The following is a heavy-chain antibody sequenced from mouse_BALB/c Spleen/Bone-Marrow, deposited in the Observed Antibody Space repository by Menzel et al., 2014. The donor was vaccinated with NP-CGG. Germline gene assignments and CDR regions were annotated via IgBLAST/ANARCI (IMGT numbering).Heavy chain of an antibody. D-gene: IGHD1-1*01. Sequence: VQLQQSGAELAKPGASVTMSCKASGYTFTIYWMHWVKQRPGQGLEWIGYINPNTGYTEYNQNFKDKASLTADKSSSTAYVQLKRLTSDDSAVYYCARADCYSSRYFDDWGAGTTVTVSA. J-gene: IGHJ1*01. CDR3: ARADCYSSRYFDD. CDR1: GYTFTIYW. V-gene: IGHV1-7*01. CDR2: INPNTGYT.